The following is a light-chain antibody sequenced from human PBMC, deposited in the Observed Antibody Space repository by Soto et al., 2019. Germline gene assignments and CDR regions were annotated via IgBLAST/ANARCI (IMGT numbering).Light chain of an antibody. CDR2: GAS. V-gene: IGKV3D-15*01. CDR3: QQYRNWPRT. Sequence: EIVMSQSPGTLSLPPGERATLYCRASQSVSNNYLAWYQQKPGQAPRLLIYGASNRATGIPDRFSGRGSGTEFTLTINNLQSEDFAVYYCQQYRNWPRTFGQGNKVDIK. CDR1: QSVSNN. J-gene: IGKJ1*01.